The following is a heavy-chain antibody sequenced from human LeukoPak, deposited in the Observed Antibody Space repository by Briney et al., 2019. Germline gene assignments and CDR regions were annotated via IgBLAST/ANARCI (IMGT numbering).Heavy chain of an antibody. CDR3: TRLRPNYGSFDY. J-gene: IGHJ4*02. Sequence: PGGSLRLSCTASGFTFGDYAMSWVRQAPGKGLEWVGFIRSKAYGGTTEYAASVKGRFTISRDDSKSIAYLQMNSLKTEDTAVYYCTRLRPNYGSFDYWGQGTLVTVSS. CDR1: GFTFGDYA. CDR2: IRSKAYGGTT. D-gene: IGHD3-10*01. V-gene: IGHV3-49*04.